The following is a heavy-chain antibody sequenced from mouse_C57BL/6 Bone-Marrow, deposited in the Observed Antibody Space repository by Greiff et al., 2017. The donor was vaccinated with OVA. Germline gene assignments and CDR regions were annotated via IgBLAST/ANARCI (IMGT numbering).Heavy chain of an antibody. V-gene: IGHV1-74*01. J-gene: IGHJ1*03. CDR1: GYNFTRYL. CDR3: AIAGILWASYWYFDV. Sequence: QMQQAWAELVKPWASVKVSFKAFGYNFTRYLMFWVQQRPGQGLEWIGRIHPSDSDTNYNQKFKGKATLTVDKSSSTAYMQLSSLTSEDSAVYYCAIAGILWASYWYFDVWGTGTTVTVSS. D-gene: IGHD1-1*02. CDR2: IHPSDSDT.